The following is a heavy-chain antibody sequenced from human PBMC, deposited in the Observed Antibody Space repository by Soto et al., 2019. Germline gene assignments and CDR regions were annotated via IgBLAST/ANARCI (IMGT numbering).Heavy chain of an antibody. CDR1: GDSVPSNSAA. J-gene: IGHJ6*03. Sequence: SLTCDISGDSVPSNSAAWNWIRQTPSRGLEWLGRTYYRSKWYSNYAISVKSRVTVNPDTFKNQFSLQLNSVTPEDTAVYYCARRSWDDVSGHYYMDVWGKGTTVTVSS. V-gene: IGHV6-1*01. CDR3: ARRSWDDVSGHYYMDV. D-gene: IGHD1-1*01. CDR2: TYYRSKWYS.